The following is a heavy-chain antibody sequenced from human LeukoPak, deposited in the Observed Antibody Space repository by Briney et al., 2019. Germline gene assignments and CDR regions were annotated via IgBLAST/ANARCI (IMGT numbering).Heavy chain of an antibody. V-gene: IGHV4-59*01. CDR1: GGSISSYY. Sequence: PSETLSLTCTVSGGSISSYYWSWIRQPPGKGLEWIGYIYYSGSTNYNPSLKSRVTISVDTPKNQFSLKLSSVTAADTAVYYCARDKCSSTSCYGIDYWGQGTLVTVSS. J-gene: IGHJ4*02. D-gene: IGHD2-2*01. CDR2: IYYSGST. CDR3: ARDKCSSTSCYGIDY.